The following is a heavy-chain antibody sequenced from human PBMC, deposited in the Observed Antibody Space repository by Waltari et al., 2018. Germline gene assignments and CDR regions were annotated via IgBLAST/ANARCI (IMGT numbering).Heavy chain of an antibody. V-gene: IGHV4-59*12. CDR2: IYYSGST. D-gene: IGHD3-10*01. CDR3: ARDRYGSGSYNFDY. Sequence: QVQLQESGPGLVKPSETLSLTCTVSGGSISSYYWSWIRQPPGKGLEWIGYIYYSGSTNYNPSLKSRVTISVDTSKNQFSLKLSSVTAADTAVYYCARDRYGSGSYNFDYWGQGTLVTVSS. J-gene: IGHJ4*02. CDR1: GGSISSYY.